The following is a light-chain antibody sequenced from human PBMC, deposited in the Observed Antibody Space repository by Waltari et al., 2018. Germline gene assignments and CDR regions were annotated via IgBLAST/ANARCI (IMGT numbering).Light chain of an antibody. J-gene: IGLJ1*01. Sequence: HSALTQPASVSASPGQSITVSCTGSGSDIGGYNLVSWYQQHPGKAPTLIISEGSKRPSGISDRFSGSKSGNTASLTISGLQAEDEAEYFCCAYAGGNTFVFGTGTRVTVL. CDR2: EGS. V-gene: IGLV2-23*01. CDR3: CAYAGGNTFV. CDR1: GSDIGGYNL.